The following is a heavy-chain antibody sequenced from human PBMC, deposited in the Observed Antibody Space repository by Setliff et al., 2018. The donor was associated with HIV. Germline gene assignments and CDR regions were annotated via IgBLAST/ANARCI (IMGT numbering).Heavy chain of an antibody. CDR3: ARHWRGSGWSNWFDP. J-gene: IGHJ5*02. V-gene: IGHV4-39*01. D-gene: IGHD6-19*01. CDR1: GGSFTSYY. Sequence: SETLSLTCAVYGGSFTSYYWTWIRQAPGKDLEWIGSIYYSGSTFYNPSLKSRLTISVDTSKNQFSLKLTSVTAADTAVYYCARHWRGSGWSNWFDPWGQGTLFTVSS. CDR2: IYYSGST.